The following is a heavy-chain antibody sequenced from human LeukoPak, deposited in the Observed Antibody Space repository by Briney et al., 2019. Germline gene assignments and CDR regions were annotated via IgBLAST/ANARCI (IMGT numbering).Heavy chain of an antibody. D-gene: IGHD3-3*01. CDR3: AKVVHYDFWSGNDY. J-gene: IGHJ4*02. CDR1: GFTFSSYG. CDR2: ISYDGSNK. V-gene: IGHV3-30*18. Sequence: GGSLRLSCAASGFTFSSYGMHWVRQAPGKGLEWVAVISYDGSNKYYADSVKGRFTISRDYSKNTLYLQMNSLRAEDTAVYYCAKVVHYDFWSGNDYWGQGTLVTVSS.